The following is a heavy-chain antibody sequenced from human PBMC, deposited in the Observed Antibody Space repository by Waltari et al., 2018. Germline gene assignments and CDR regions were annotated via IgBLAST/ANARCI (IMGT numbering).Heavy chain of an antibody. CDR1: GFTFSGYT. CDR3: ARDGRGVNSQFNLFDL. CDR2: VQHDGTEK. Sequence: EVQLLESGGGLVQPGGSLRLSCAASGFTFSGYTMTWVRQAPGKGLEWVANVQHDGTEKYYLDSVKGRFTISRDNAKSSLYLQMDSLRAEDTAIYYCARDGRGVNSQFNLFDLWGQGLQVTVSS. V-gene: IGHV3-7*01. J-gene: IGHJ5*02. D-gene: IGHD2-8*01.